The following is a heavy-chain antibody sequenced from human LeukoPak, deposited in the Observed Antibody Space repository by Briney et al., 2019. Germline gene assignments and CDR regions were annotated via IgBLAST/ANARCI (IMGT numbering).Heavy chain of an antibody. J-gene: IGHJ4*02. CDR3: ARAKPYDNNGYSPELRY. CDR1: GYTFTSYD. Sequence: GASVKVSCKASGYTFTSYDIIWLRQAPGQGFEWLGWSDPNSGATKYEHFQGRVTMTWDTSIDTAYMELTRLTSDDTAVYYCARAKPYDNNGYSPELRYWGQGTLVTVS. V-gene: IGHV1-2*02. D-gene: IGHD3-22*01. CDR2: SDPNSGAT.